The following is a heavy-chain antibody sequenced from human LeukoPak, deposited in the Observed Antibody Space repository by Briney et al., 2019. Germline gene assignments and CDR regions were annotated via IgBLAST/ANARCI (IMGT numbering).Heavy chain of an antibody. Sequence: GGSLRLSCAASGFTFSSYSMNWVRQAPGKGLEWVSYISHIISTTYYADSVKGRFTISRDNSKNTLYLQMNSLRAEDTAVYYCAKGLAGSSSPLDYWGQGTLVTVSS. J-gene: IGHJ4*02. CDR2: ISHIISTT. V-gene: IGHV3-48*01. D-gene: IGHD6-6*01. CDR1: GFTFSSYS. CDR3: AKGLAGSSSPLDY.